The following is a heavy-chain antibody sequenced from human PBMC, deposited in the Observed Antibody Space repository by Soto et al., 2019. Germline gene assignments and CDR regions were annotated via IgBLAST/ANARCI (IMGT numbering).Heavy chain of an antibody. V-gene: IGHV3-7*01. CDR3: ARDGRQWLTTRQGFDY. CDR1: GFTFSSYW. D-gene: IGHD6-19*01. Sequence: GGSLRLSCAASGFTFSSYWMSWVRQAPGKGLEWVANIKQDGSEKYYVDSVKGRFTISRDNAKNSLYLQMNSLRAEDTAVYYCARDGRQWLTTRQGFDYWGQGTLVTVSS. CDR2: IKQDGSEK. J-gene: IGHJ4*02.